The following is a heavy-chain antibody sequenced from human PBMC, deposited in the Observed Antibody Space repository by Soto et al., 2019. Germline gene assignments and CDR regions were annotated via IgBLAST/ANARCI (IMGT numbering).Heavy chain of an antibody. CDR1: GFTFSHYV. CDR2: ISHDGNKE. V-gene: IGHV3-30*18. J-gene: IGHJ4*02. Sequence: GGSLRLSCAASGFTFSHYVMHWVRQAPGKGLEWVAVISHDGNKEYYADSVKGRFTVSRDNSKKTVYLQMNSLRAEDTAMYYCAKVAPSISILWGFDHWSPGTLVTVSS. CDR3: AKVAPSISILWGFDH. D-gene: IGHD2-21*01.